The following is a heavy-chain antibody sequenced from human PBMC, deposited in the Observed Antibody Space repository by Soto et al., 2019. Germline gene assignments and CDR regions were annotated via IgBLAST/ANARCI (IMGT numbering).Heavy chain of an antibody. Sequence: GASLSLSCAASGFTFSSYGMHWVRQVPGKGLEWVAVIWYDGSNKYYAESVKGRFTISRDNSKNTLYLQMSSLRAEDTAVYYCARDLYVDGNYYYGMDVWGQGTTVTVSS. CDR2: IWYDGSNK. CDR1: GFTFSSYG. D-gene: IGHD3-10*02. J-gene: IGHJ6*02. CDR3: ARDLYVDGNYYYGMDV. V-gene: IGHV3-33*01.